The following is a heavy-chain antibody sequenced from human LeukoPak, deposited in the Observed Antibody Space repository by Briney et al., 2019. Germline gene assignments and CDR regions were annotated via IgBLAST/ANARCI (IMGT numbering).Heavy chain of an antibody. Sequence: GGSLRLSCAASGFTFSSYSMSWVRQAPGKGLEWVSVIYSGGSTYYADSVKGRFTISRDNSKNTLYLQMNSLRAEDTAVYYCAVVRSSEGHYWGQGTLVTVSS. V-gene: IGHV3-53*01. CDR3: AVVRSSEGHY. J-gene: IGHJ4*02. CDR1: GFTFSSYS. CDR2: IYSGGST. D-gene: IGHD1-26*01.